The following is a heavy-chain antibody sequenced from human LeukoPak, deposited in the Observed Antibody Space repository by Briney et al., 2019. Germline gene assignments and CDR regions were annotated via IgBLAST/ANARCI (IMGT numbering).Heavy chain of an antibody. CDR2: INHSGST. J-gene: IGHJ4*01. D-gene: IGHD3-22*01. CDR3: ARGRSAFDSTAYYYEI. V-gene: IGHV4-34*01. CDR1: GGVFTDHY. Sequence: KSSETLSLTCAVYGGVFTDHYWSWVRQPPGKGLEWIGEINHSGSTNYNPSLKSRVTTSVDTSKNQFSLKLTSVTAADTAVYYCARGRSAFDSTAYYYEIWGRGILVTVSS.